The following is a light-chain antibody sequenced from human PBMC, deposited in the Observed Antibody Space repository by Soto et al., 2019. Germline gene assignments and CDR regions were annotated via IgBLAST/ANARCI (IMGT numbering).Light chain of an antibody. CDR1: SSDVGGYNY. V-gene: IGLV2-14*01. CDR3: SSYTISTLVV. CDR2: DVS. Sequence: QSALTQPASVSGSPGQSITISCTGTSSDVGGYNYVSWYHQHPGKAPKLMIYDVSNRPSGVSNRFSGSKSGNTASLTISGLQAEDEADYYCSSYTISTLVVFGGGTKLTVL. J-gene: IGLJ2*01.